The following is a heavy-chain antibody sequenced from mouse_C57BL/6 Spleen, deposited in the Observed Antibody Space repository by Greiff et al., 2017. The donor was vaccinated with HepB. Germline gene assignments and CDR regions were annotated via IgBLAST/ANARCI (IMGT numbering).Heavy chain of an antibody. CDR2: INPGSGGT. V-gene: IGHV1-54*01. Sequence: VQLQESGAELVRPGTSVKVSCKASGYAFTNYLIEWVKQRPGQGLEWIGVINPGSGGTNYNEKFKGKATLTADKSSSTAYMQLSSLTSEDSAVYFCARSGTTAWYFDVWGTGTTVTVSS. CDR1: GYAFTNYL. D-gene: IGHD1-2*01. J-gene: IGHJ1*03. CDR3: ARSGTTAWYFDV.